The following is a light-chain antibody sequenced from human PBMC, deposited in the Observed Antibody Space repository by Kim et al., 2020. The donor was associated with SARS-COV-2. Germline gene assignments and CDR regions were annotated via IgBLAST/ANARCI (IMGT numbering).Light chain of an antibody. J-gene: IGLJ2*01. V-gene: IGLV3-9*01. CDR1: DIRSKN. CDR3: QVWDSSSVVI. CDR2: RDY. Sequence: VALGQTARIPCGGHDIRSKNVNWYQQKSGQAPVLVIYRDYNRPSGIPERFAGSSSGNTATLAISGAQVEDEADYYCQVWDSSSVVIFGEGTQLTVL.